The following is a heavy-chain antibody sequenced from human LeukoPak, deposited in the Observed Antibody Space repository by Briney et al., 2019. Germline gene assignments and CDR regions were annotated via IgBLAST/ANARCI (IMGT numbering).Heavy chain of an antibody. D-gene: IGHD5-12*01. V-gene: IGHV3-23*01. Sequence: PGGSLRLSCAASGFMFTTYAMTWVRQAPGKGPEWVSSINGSGGKTYYADSLKGRFTISRDNSKNTLYLQMDSLRAEDTAVYYCAIGPPYGGYSDWGQGTLVTVSS. CDR3: AIGPPYGGYSD. CDR2: INGSGGKT. J-gene: IGHJ4*02. CDR1: GFMFTTYA.